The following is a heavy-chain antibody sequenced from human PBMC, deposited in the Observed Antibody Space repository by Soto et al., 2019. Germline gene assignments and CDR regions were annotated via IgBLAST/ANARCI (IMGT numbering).Heavy chain of an antibody. CDR3: ARARGGY. D-gene: IGHD2-15*01. V-gene: IGHV4-34*12. Sequence: PSETLSLTCAVYGGSFSGYYWSWIRQPPGKGLEWIGEIIHSGNTKYNPSLKSRVTISVDTSKNQFSLELNSVTAADTAVYYCARARGGYWGQGTLVTVS. CDR2: IIHSGNT. J-gene: IGHJ4*02. CDR1: GGSFSGYY.